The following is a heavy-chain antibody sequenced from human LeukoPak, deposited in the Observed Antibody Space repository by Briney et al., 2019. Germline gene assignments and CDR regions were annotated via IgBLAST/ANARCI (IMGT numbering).Heavy chain of an antibody. V-gene: IGHV3-23*01. D-gene: IGHD6-13*01. CDR2: FSRSGSDT. J-gene: IGHJ4*02. CDR3: AKGSLGSWYYFDY. CDR1: GFTFGNYA. Sequence: GGSLRLSCAASGFTFGNYAMSWVRQAPGKGPEWVSTFSRSGSDTYYADSVKGRFTIFRDNSKNTLYLQMNSLRAEDTAVYYCAKGSLGSWYYFDYWGQGTLVTVSS.